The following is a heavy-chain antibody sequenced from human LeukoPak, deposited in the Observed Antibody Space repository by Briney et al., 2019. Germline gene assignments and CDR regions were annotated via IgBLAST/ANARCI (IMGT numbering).Heavy chain of an antibody. D-gene: IGHD3-22*01. CDR1: GGSISSYY. CDR2: FYYTGST. CDR3: ARGAYDSSGYYYDWYFDL. Sequence: EPSETLSLTCTVSGGSISSYYWNWIRQPPGKGLEWIGYFYYTGSTNYNPSLKSRVTISVDTSKNQFSLKLSSVTAADTAVYYCARGAYDSSGYYYDWYFDLWGRGTLVTVSS. J-gene: IGHJ2*01. V-gene: IGHV4-59*01.